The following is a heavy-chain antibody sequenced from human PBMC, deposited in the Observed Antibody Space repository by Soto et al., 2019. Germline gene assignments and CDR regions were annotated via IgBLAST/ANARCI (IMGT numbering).Heavy chain of an antibody. CDR1: GDSVSSNSAA. V-gene: IGHV6-1*01. CDR2: TYYRSKWYN. J-gene: IGHJ6*02. D-gene: IGHD1-7*01. CDR3: ASGKISYNWNYDRYYYYGMDV. Sequence: SQTLSLTCAISGDSVSSNSAAWNWIRQSPSRGLEWLGRTYYRSKWYNDYAVSVKSRITINPDTSKNQFSLQLNSVTPEDTAVYYCASGKISYNWNYDRYYYYGMDVWGQGTTVTVSS.